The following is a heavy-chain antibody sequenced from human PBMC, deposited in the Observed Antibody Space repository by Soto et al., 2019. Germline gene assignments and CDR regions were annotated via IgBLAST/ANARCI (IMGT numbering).Heavy chain of an antibody. J-gene: IGHJ4*02. D-gene: IGHD3-22*01. CDR3: AKGEGAWDYYDSSGYYLRDY. Sequence: GGSLRLSCAASGSTFSSYAMSWVRQAPGKGLEWVSAISGSGGSTYYADSVKGRFTISRDNSKNTLYLQMNSLRAEDTAVYYCAKGEGAWDYYDSSGYYLRDYWGQGTLVTVS. CDR2: ISGSGGST. CDR1: GSTFSSYA. V-gene: IGHV3-23*01.